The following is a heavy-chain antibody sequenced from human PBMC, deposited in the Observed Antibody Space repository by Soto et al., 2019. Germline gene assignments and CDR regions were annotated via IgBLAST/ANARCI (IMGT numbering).Heavy chain of an antibody. V-gene: IGHV3-15*01. J-gene: IGHJ4*02. CDR2: IKSKTDGGTT. CDR3: LHPAPDF. Sequence: SRVRQAPGKGLEWVGRIKSKTDGGTTDYAAPVKGRFTISRDDSKNTLYLQMNSLNTEDTAVYYCLHPAPDFWGQGTLGT.